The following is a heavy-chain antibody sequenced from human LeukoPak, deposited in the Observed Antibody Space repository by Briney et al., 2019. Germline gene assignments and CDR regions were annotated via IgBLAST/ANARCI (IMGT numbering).Heavy chain of an antibody. CDR1: GGSISSGGYS. J-gene: IGHJ3*02. CDR2: IYHSGST. V-gene: IGHV4-30-2*01. CDR3: ASTTDDYGDNMDAFDI. D-gene: IGHD4-17*01. Sequence: PSQTLSLTCAVSGGSISSGGYSWSWIRQPPGKGLERIGYIYHSGSTYYNPSLKSRVTISVDRSKNQFSLKLSSVTAADTAVYYCASTTDDYGDNMDAFDIWGQGTMVTVSS.